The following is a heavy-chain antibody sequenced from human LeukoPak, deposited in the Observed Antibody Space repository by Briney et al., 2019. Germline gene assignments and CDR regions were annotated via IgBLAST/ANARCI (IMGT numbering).Heavy chain of an antibody. Sequence: SETLSLTCTVSGGSISSYYWNWIRQPPGKGLEWIGYIYYSGSTSYNPSLKSRVTISVDTSKNQFSLKLSSVTAADTAVYYCARRARHSGDYWGQGTLVTVSS. V-gene: IGHV4-59*12. CDR2: IYYSGST. J-gene: IGHJ4*02. CDR3: ARRARHSGDY. CDR1: GGSISSYY. D-gene: IGHD1-26*01.